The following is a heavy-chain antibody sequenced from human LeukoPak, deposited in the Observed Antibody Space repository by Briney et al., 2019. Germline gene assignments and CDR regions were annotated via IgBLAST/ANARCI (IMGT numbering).Heavy chain of an antibody. CDR1: GYSFIDSY. CDR2: INPNRGST. J-gene: IGHJ3*01. Sequence: ASVKVSCKASGYSFIDSYIHWFRQAPGQGLEWMGWINPNRGSTKYPQKFHAKVTMTRATSITTAYLDLSRLTSDDPALYYCARESPMTTNYAADVWGQGTMVTVSS. D-gene: IGHD2-8*01. CDR3: ARESPMTTNYAADV. V-gene: IGHV1-2*02.